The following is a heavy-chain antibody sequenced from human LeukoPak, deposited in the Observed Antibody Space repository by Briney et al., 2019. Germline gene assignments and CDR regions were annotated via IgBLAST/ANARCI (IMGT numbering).Heavy chain of an antibody. CDR3: ARELGSYEGGYYGMDV. CDR2: SNSDGSST. J-gene: IGHJ6*02. Sequence: GGSLRLSCAASGFTFSSYWMHWVRQAPGKGLVWVSRSNSDGSSTSYADSVKGRFTISRDNAKNSLYLQMNSLRAEDTALYYCARELGSYEGGYYGMDVWGQGTTVTVSS. D-gene: IGHD1-26*01. V-gene: IGHV3-74*01. CDR1: GFTFSSYW.